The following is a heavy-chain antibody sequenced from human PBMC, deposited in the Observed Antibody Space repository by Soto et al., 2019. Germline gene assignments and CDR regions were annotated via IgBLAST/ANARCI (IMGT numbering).Heavy chain of an antibody. CDR2: IRRKANSYTT. J-gene: IGHJ6*02. CDR3: AMLGGWSGGSSGMDV. CDR1: GLIFSDYH. V-gene: IGHV3-72*01. D-gene: IGHD6-19*01. Sequence: EGQLVESGGGLVQPGGSLRLSCAASGLIFSDYHMDWVRQAPGKGLEWVGRIRRKANSYTTEYAASVKGRLTISRDDSKKSLYLQMNNLKSADTAVYYCAMLGGWSGGSSGMDVWGQGTTVTVSS.